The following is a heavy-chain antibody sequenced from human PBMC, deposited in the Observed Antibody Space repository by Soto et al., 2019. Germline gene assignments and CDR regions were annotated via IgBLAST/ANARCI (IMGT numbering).Heavy chain of an antibody. CDR3: TRDQGGSYDSWFDP. V-gene: IGHV3-21*06. J-gene: IGHJ5*02. CDR1: FTFSMYS. D-gene: IGHD1-26*01. Sequence: EVQVVESGGGLVNPGGSLRLSCSFTFSMYSMNWVRQAPGKGLEWVASISSGGIYIKYADSVKGRFTITRDNAKNSVSLQMNSLKVEDMALYYCTRDQGGSYDSWFDPWGQGTQVIVSS. CDR2: ISSGGIYI.